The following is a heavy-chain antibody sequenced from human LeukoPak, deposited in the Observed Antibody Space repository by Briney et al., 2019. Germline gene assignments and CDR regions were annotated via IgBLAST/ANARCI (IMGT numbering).Heavy chain of an antibody. V-gene: IGHV3-30*03. J-gene: IGHJ4*02. D-gene: IGHD1-26*01. CDR2: ISYDGSNK. Sequence: GGSLRLSCAASGFTFSSYSMNWVRQAPGKGLEWVAVISYDGSNKYYADSVKGRFTISRDNSKNTLYLQMNSLRAEDTAVYYCARDPYSGVSAAPNYWGQGTLVTVSS. CDR1: GFTFSSYS. CDR3: ARDPYSGVSAAPNY.